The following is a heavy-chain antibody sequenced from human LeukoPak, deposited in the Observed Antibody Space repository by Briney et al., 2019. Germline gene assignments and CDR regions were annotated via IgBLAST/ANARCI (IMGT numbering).Heavy chain of an antibody. D-gene: IGHD2-2*01. V-gene: IGHV4-31*03. CDR1: GGSISSGGYY. CDR3: ARGSIAQPRESLSLNY. J-gene: IGHJ4*02. Sequence: SETMSLTCTVSGGSISSGGYYWSWIRQHPGKGLEWIGYIYYSGSTYYNPSLKSRVTISVDTSKNQFSLKLSSVTAADTAVYYSARGSIAQPRESLSLNYWGQGTLVTVSS. CDR2: IYYSGST.